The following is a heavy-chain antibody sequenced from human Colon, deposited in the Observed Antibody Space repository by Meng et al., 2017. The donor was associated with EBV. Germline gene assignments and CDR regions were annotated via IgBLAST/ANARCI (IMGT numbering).Heavy chain of an antibody. Sequence: QVQLQQWGAGLLKPSETLSLTCAVYGGSFSGYYWTWIRQAPGKGLEWIGEINHSGSTNYNPSLKSRVTISVDTSKNQFSLRLNSVTVADTGVYYCARYHYDGSGLNWIDPWGQGTLGTVAS. D-gene: IGHD3-22*01. CDR2: INHSGST. V-gene: IGHV4-34*01. J-gene: IGHJ5*02. CDR1: GGSFSGYY. CDR3: ARYHYDGSGLNWIDP.